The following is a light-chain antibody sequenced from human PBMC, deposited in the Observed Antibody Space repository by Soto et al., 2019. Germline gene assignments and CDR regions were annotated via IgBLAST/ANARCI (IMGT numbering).Light chain of an antibody. Sequence: QAVVTQPASVSGSPGQSITISCTGTSSDVGAFNYVSWYLQYPGKAPKLMIYEVGNRPSGVSNRFSGSKSGNTASLTISGLQAEDEADYYCFSYASGSIYVFGTGTKLTVL. V-gene: IGLV2-14*01. CDR2: EVG. CDR1: SSDVGAFNY. CDR3: FSYASGSIYV. J-gene: IGLJ1*01.